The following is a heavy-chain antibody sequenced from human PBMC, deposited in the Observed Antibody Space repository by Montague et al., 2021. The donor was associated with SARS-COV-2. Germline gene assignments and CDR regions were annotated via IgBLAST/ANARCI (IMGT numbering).Heavy chain of an antibody. CDR2: FYNNGNT. CDR1: GGSISSSNW. Sequence: SETLSLTCAVSGGSISSSNWCSWLRQPPGRGLEFVGVFYNNGNTNNNSPHQRRFTIAEDKSKHPFYLMLSSVTAADTSVYYCASSSILGSHRFDYWGQGTLVTFSS. J-gene: IGHJ4*02. CDR3: ASSSILGSHRFDY. D-gene: IGHD7-27*01. V-gene: IGHV4-4*02.